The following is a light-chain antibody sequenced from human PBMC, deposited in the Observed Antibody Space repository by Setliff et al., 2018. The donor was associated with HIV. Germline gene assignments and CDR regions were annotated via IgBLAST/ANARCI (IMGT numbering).Light chain of an antibody. Sequence: QSALTQPPSASGTPGQRVTISCSGSSSNIGTNSVNWYQQLPGTAPKLLIYSNNQRPSGVPARFSGSKSGTSASLAISGHQSEDEADYYCAAWDDSLTAFYVFGTGTKVTVL. J-gene: IGLJ1*01. CDR1: SSNIGTNS. V-gene: IGLV1-44*01. CDR2: SNN. CDR3: AAWDDSLTAFYV.